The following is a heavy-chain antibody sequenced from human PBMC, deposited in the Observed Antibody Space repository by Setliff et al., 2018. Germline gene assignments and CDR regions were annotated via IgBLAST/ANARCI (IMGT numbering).Heavy chain of an antibody. V-gene: IGHV1-18*01. Sequence: ASMKVSCKASGDSFTPYGISWVRQAPGQGLEWMGWISADNYKTNHLERFTGENTKTKYAQKFQGRVTMTTDTSTKTAYMELRSLRSDDTAAYYCALEEYTSRWTKRFDPWGQGTLVTVSS. CDR2: ISADNYKT. CDR1: GDSFTPYG. D-gene: IGHD6-13*01. CDR3: ALEEYTSRWTKRFDP. J-gene: IGHJ5*02.